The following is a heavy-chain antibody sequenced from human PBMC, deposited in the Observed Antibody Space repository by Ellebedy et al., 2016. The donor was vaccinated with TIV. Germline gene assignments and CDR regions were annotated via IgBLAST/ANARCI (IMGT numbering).Heavy chain of an antibody. CDR1: GYSFTSYG. CDR3: AKEEEVVVPAATPLYYYYGMDV. D-gene: IGHD2-2*01. CDR2: ISAYNGDT. J-gene: IGHJ6*02. Sequence: AASVKVSCKASGYSFTSYGISWVRQAPGQGLEWMGWISAYNGDTKYAQKLQGRVTMTTDTSTSTAYMELRSLRSDDTAVYYCAKEEEVVVPAATPLYYYYGMDVWGQGTTVTVSS. V-gene: IGHV1-18*04.